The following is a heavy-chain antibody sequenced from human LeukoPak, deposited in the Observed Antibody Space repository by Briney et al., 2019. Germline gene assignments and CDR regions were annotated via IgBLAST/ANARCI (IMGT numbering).Heavy chain of an antibody. CDR3: AKNVVATASTGWFDP. J-gene: IGHJ5*02. CDR2: LSGSGGST. Sequence: GGSLRLSCAASGFTLSSYAMRWVRQAPGKGLEWVSALSGSGGSTYYAHSVKGRFTISSDNSKNTLYLQMSSLRAEDTAVYYCAKNVVATASTGWFDPWGQGTLVTVSS. CDR1: GFTLSSYA. D-gene: IGHD5-12*01. V-gene: IGHV3-23*01.